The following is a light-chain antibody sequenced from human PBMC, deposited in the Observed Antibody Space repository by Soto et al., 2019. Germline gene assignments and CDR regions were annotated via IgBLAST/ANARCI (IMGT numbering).Light chain of an antibody. Sequence: DIRMTQYTSSLSASVGDRVTITCRASQSISSYLNWYQQKPGKAPKVLIYTASSLQSGVPSRFSGSGSGTDFTLTISSLQPEDFATYYCPQSYTTPWTFGQGTKADI. CDR3: PQSYTTPWT. V-gene: IGKV1-39*01. J-gene: IGKJ1*01. CDR1: QSISSY. CDR2: TAS.